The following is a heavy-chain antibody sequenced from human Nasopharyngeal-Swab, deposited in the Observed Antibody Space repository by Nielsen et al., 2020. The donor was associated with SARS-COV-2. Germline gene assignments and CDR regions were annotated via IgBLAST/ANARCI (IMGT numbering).Heavy chain of an antibody. Sequence: GESPNTSCAASGFPFSSYAMSWVRQAPGKGLEWVSAISGSGGSTYYADSVKGRFTISRDNSKNTLYLQMNSLRAEDTAVYYCAKDDRMTTVTSFDYWGQGTLVTVSS. V-gene: IGHV3-23*01. D-gene: IGHD4-11*01. CDR2: ISGSGGST. CDR1: GFPFSSYA. CDR3: AKDDRMTTVTSFDY. J-gene: IGHJ4*02.